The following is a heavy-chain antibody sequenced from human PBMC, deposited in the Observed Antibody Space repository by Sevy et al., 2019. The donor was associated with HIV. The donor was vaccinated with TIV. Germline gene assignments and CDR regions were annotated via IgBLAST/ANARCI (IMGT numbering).Heavy chain of an antibody. J-gene: IGHJ4*02. CDR1: GFSFSSYV. Sequence: RGSLRLSCAASGFSFSSYVMSWVRQAPGKGLQWVSAVSASGISTYYADSVKGRFTISRDNSKNTLYLQMDSLRAEDTAVYYCAKVRSTIIPATGKFDYWGQGTLVTVSS. CDR2: VSASGIST. CDR3: AKVRSTIIPATGKFDY. D-gene: IGHD6-13*01. V-gene: IGHV3-23*01.